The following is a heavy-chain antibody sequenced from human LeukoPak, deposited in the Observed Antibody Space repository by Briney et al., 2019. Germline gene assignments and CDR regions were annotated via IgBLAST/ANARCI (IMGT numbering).Heavy chain of an antibody. Sequence: SETLSLTCTVSGGSISSGGYYWSWTRQPPGKGLEWIGYIYYSGSTNYNPSLKSRVTISVDTSKNQFSLKLSSVTAADTAVYHCARDNWNYGSSMDVWGQGTTVTVSS. J-gene: IGHJ6*02. CDR3: ARDNWNYGSSMDV. CDR1: GGSISSGGYY. D-gene: IGHD1-7*01. V-gene: IGHV4-61*08. CDR2: IYYSGST.